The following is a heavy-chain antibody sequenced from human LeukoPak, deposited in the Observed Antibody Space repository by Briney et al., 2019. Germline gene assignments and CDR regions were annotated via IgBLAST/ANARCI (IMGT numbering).Heavy chain of an antibody. D-gene: IGHD6-19*01. J-gene: IGHJ4*02. CDR3: ARLGSSGWYWYFDY. V-gene: IGHV4-59*08. CDR1: GGSISSYY. CDR2: IYYSGST. Sequence: PSETLSLTCTVSGGSISSYYWSWIRQPPGKGLEWIGYIYYSGSTNYNPSLKSRVTISVDTSKNQFPLKLSSVTAADTAVYYCARLGSSGWYWYFDYWGQGTLVTVSS.